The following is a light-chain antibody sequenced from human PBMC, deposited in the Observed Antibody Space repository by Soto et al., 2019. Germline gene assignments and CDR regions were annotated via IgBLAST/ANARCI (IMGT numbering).Light chain of an antibody. CDR3: ATWDDGLNGAV. J-gene: IGLJ7*01. Sequence: QSVLTQPPSASGTPGQRVTISCSGRSSNIGSNGVNWYQQLPGTAPKFLIYSNNERPSGVPDRFSGSKSGTSASLVISGLQSEDEADYYCATWDDGLNGAVFGGGTQLTSS. CDR1: SSNIGSNG. CDR2: SNN. V-gene: IGLV1-44*01.